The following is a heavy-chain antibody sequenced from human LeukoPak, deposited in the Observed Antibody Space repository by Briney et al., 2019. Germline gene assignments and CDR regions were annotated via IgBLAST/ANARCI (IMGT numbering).Heavy chain of an antibody. J-gene: IGHJ6*02. CDR1: VYTFTSYG. D-gene: IGHD3-3*01. CDR2: ISAYNGNT. Sequence: GASVKVSCKASVYTFTSYGISWVRQAPGQGLEWMGWISAYNGNTNYAQKLQGRVTMTTDTSTSTAYMELRSLRSEDTAVYYCARSLGREGDFWSGYFSDYYYGMDVWGQGTTVTVSS. V-gene: IGHV1-18*01. CDR3: ARSLGREGDFWSGYFSDYYYGMDV.